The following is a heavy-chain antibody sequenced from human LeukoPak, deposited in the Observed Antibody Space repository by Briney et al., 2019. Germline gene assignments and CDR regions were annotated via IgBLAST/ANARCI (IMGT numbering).Heavy chain of an antibody. CDR3: ASLPGYCSSTSCYAIDY. Sequence: PGGSLRLSCAASGFTFSSYAMHWVRQAPGKGLEWVAVISYDGSNKHYADSVKGRFTISRDNSKNTLYLQMNSLRAEDTAVYYCASLPGYCSSTSCYAIDYWGQGTLVTVS. CDR1: GFTFSSYA. D-gene: IGHD2-2*03. CDR2: ISYDGSNK. J-gene: IGHJ4*02. V-gene: IGHV3-30*04.